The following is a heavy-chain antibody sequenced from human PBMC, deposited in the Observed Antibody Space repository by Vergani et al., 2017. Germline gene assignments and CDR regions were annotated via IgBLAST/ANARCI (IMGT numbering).Heavy chain of an antibody. CDR1: GFSFNRYW. CDR2: IKSYGSIT. V-gene: IGHV3-74*03. J-gene: IGHJ5*01. CDR3: ARARCIETCYMSNWLDS. D-gene: IGHD3-9*01. Sequence: DVHLAESGGGFFQPGGSLRLSCSASGFSFNRYWMHLVPQVPGKGLLWFSRIKSYGSITAYADSVKGRFTISRDNAQNTLYLQMNSLRVEDTGVYYCARARCIETCYMSNWLDSWGQGTLVTVSS.